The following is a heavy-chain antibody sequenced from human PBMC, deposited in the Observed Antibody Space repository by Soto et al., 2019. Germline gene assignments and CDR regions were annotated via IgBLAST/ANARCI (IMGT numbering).Heavy chain of an antibody. D-gene: IGHD3-16*01. V-gene: IGHV1-18*01. CDR1: GYAFGSHT. J-gene: IGHJ5*02. CDR2: ISGFNGNT. CDR3: AKDLIHNRGYGGRAWLGP. Sequence: QVHLEQSGVEVKKPGASVTVSCKASGYAFGSHTISWVRQAPGQGLEWMGWISGFNGNTHVAQKFKGRLTLTTNTSTSTAYMELWRRRYDDTAVYYCAKDLIHNRGYGGRAWLGPWGQGTLVIVSS.